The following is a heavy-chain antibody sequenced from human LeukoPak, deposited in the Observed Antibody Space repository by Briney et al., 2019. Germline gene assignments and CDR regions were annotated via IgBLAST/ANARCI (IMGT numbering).Heavy chain of an antibody. D-gene: IGHD1-20*01. V-gene: IGHV3-7*01. CDR1: GFTFSSYW. CDR3: ATGITGTKRVGYFDY. J-gene: IGHJ4*02. Sequence: GGSLRLSCAASGFTFSSYWMSWVRQAPGKGLERVANVKQDGSEKYYVDSVKGRFTISRNNAKNSLYLQMNSLRAEDTAVYYCATGITGTKRVGYFDYWGQGTLVTVSS. CDR2: VKQDGSEK.